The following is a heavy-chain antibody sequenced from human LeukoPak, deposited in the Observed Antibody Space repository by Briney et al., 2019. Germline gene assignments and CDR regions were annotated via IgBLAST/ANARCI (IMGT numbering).Heavy chain of an antibody. CDR2: IYHSGST. Sequence: SETLSLTCAVSGGSISSGGYSWSWIRQPPGKGLEWIGYIYHSGSTYYNPSLKSRVTISVDRSKNQFSLKLSSVTAADTAVYYCARGFDSKADYWGQGTLVTVSS. D-gene: IGHD3-22*01. CDR1: GGSISSGGYS. V-gene: IGHV4-30-2*01. CDR3: ARGFDSKADY. J-gene: IGHJ4*02.